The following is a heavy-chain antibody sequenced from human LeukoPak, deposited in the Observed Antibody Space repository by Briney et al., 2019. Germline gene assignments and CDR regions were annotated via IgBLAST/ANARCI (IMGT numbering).Heavy chain of an antibody. CDR3: ARVPHYDILTGYYIAP. V-gene: IGHV4-4*07. D-gene: IGHD3-9*01. Sequence: PSETLSLTCTVSGVSISSYYWSWIRQPAGKGLEWIGRIYTSGSTNYNPSLKSRVTMSVDTSKNQFSLKLSSVTAADTAVYYCARVPHYDILTGYYIAPWGQGTLVTVSS. CDR1: GVSISSYY. CDR2: IYTSGST. J-gene: IGHJ5*02.